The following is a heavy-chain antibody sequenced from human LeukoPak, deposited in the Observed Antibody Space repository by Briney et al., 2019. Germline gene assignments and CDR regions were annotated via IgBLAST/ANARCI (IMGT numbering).Heavy chain of an antibody. J-gene: IGHJ5*02. V-gene: IGHV3-23*01. CDR1: GFTFNKFA. D-gene: IGHD1-26*01. CDR3: AKDVPDIVGVPMSES. CDR2: ISSNGANT. Sequence: AGSLRLSCAASGFTFNKFAMNWVRQAPVKGLEWVSTISSNGANTHYADSVKGRFTISRDDSKNTLYLQMDSLRAEDTAIYFCAKDVPDIVGVPMSESWGQGDLGTVSS.